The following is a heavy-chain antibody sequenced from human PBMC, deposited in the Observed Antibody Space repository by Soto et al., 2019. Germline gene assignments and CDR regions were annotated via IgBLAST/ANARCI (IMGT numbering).Heavy chain of an antibody. CDR2: ISGTSDYI. CDR1: GFTFSSSS. CDR3: ARHPSYYGSGSYYYFDH. V-gene: IGHV3-21*01. J-gene: IGHJ4*02. Sequence: EVQLVESGGGLVKPGGSLRLSCATSGFTFSSSSMNWVRQAPGKRLEWVSSISGTSDYIDYADAVKGRFTISRDNAKNSLSLQMNSLRAEDTAVYYCARHPSYYGSGSYYYFDHWGQGTPVTVSS. D-gene: IGHD3-10*01.